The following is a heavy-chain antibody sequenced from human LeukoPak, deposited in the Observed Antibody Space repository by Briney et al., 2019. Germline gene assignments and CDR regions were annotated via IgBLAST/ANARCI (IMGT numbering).Heavy chain of an antibody. CDR2: INHRGST. V-gene: IGHV4-34*01. J-gene: IGHJ4*02. D-gene: IGHD4-17*01. CDR1: GGSFSGYY. CDR3: ARETDGDYFDY. Sequence: SETLSLTCAVYGGSFSGYYWSWIRQPPAKGLEWIGEINHRGSTNYNPSLKSRVTISIDTSKNQFSLKLSSVTAADTAVYYCARETDGDYFDYWGQGTLVTVSS.